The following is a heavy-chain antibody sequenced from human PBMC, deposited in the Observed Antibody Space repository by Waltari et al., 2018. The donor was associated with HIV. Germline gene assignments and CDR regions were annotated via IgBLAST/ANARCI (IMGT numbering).Heavy chain of an antibody. CDR2: RSWDGGST. Sequence: EVQLVESGGVVVQPGGSLRLSCAASGFTFDDYAMHWVRQAPGKGLEWVSLRSWDGGSTDDADSVKGRFTISRDNSKNSLYLQMNSLRAEDTALYYCAKSGYDFWSGPWAFDIWGQGTMVTVSS. CDR3: AKSGYDFWSGPWAFDI. V-gene: IGHV3-43D*03. CDR1: GFTFDDYA. J-gene: IGHJ3*02. D-gene: IGHD3-3*01.